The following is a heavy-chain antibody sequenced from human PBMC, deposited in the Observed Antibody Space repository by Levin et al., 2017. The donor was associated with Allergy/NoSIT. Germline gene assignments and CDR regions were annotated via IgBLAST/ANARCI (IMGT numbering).Heavy chain of an antibody. Sequence: SCAASGFTFSSYAMSWVRQAPGKGLECVSAISGSGGSTYYADSVKGRFTISRDNSKNTLYLQMNSLRAEDTAVYYCAKDLGGCGYYGSGRCSYYYYMDVWGKGTTVTVSS. D-gene: IGHD3-10*01. V-gene: IGHV3-23*01. CDR2: ISGSGGST. CDR3: AKDLGGCGYYGSGRCSYYYYMDV. J-gene: IGHJ6*03. CDR1: GFTFSSYA.